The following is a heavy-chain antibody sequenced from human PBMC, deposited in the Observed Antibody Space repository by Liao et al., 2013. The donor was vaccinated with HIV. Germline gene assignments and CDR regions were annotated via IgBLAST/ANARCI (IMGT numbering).Heavy chain of an antibody. V-gene: IGHV4-34*01. CDR1: GGSFSGYY. J-gene: IGHJ6*03. CDR3: ARGPEVAGRHYYYYYYMDV. Sequence: QVQLQQWGAGLLKPSETLSLTCAVYGGSFSGYYWSWIRQPPEKGLEWIGEINHSGSTNYNPSLKSRVTISVDTSKNQFSLKLNSVTAADTAVYYCARGPEVAGRHYYYYYYMDVWGKGTTVTVSS. D-gene: IGHD2-15*01. CDR2: INHSGST.